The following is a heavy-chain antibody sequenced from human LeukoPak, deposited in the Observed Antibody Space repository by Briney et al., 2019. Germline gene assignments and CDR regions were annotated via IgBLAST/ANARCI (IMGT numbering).Heavy chain of an antibody. CDR2: IGTIYYGGST. D-gene: IGHD6-13*01. Sequence: PSETLPLTCTVSGGSISSSSHYWGWIRQPPGKGLEWIGSIGTIYYGGSTYYNPSLKSRLTISVDTSKSQFSLKLSSVTAADTAVYYCARDAGYSSILFDYWGQGTLVTVSS. V-gene: IGHV4-39*07. CDR3: ARDAGYSSILFDY. J-gene: IGHJ4*02. CDR1: GGSISSSSHY.